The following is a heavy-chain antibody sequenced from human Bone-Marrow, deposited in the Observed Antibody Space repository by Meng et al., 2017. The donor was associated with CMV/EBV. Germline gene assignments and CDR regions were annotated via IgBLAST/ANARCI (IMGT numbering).Heavy chain of an antibody. Sequence: GGSLRLSCAASGFTFSSYSMNWVRQAPGKGLGWVSSISSSSSYIYYADSVKGRFTISRDNAKNSLYLQMNSLRAEDTAVYYCARDMVRGVGLLGYWGQGTLVTVSS. J-gene: IGHJ4*02. CDR3: ARDMVRGVGLLGY. CDR2: ISSSSSYI. D-gene: IGHD3-10*01. V-gene: IGHV3-21*01. CDR1: GFTFSSYS.